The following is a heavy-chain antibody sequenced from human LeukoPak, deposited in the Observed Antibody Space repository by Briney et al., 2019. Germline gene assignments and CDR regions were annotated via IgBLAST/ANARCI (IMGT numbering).Heavy chain of an antibody. V-gene: IGHV4-59*08. D-gene: IGHD1-26*01. CDR3: ARHGQDTGNFYAHFDY. CDR2: INYNGNT. Sequence: AETLSLTCTVSGGSIRTNYWSWIRQTPGKGLEWIAYINYNGNTNSNPSLKSRVTISVDTSRSQFSLKLSSVTAADTAVYYCARHGQDTGNFYAHFDYWGQAILDTVSS. J-gene: IGHJ4*02. CDR1: GGSIRTNY.